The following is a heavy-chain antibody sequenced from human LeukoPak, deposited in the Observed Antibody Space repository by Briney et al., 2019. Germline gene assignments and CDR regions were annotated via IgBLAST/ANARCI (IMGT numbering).Heavy chain of an antibody. D-gene: IGHD3-16*01. V-gene: IGHV3-11*01. Sequence: GGSLRLSCDASGFSISDYYMSWIRQSPGKGLQWISYITSGAGSTKYADSVKGRFTISRDKAKNSVASQLNSLRAEDTAVYYCTRERRGTYYAFESWGQGTLVTVSS. CDR3: TRERRGTYYAFES. J-gene: IGHJ4*02. CDR1: GFSISDYY. CDR2: ITSGAGST.